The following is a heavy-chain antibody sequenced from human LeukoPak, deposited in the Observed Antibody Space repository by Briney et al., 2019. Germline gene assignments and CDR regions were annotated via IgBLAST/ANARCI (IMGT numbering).Heavy chain of an antibody. CDR3: ARVPDSSGYFYYFDY. D-gene: IGHD3-22*01. CDR1: GGSISSYY. Sequence: PSETLSLTCTVSGGSISSYYWSWIRQPPGKGLEWIGYIYYSGSTNYNPSLKSRVTISVDTSKNQFSLKLSSVTAADTAVYYCARVPDSSGYFYYFDYWGQGTLVTVSS. J-gene: IGHJ4*02. V-gene: IGHV4-59*01. CDR2: IYYSGST.